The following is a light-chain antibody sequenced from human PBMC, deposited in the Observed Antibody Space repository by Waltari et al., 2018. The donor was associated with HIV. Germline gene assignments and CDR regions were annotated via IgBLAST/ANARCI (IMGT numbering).Light chain of an antibody. V-gene: IGLV1-40*01. CDR3: QSYDSTLSAYV. J-gene: IGLJ1*01. CDR2: RDN. Sequence: QSVLTQPPSVSGAPGQRVTISCTGTSSTIGAGYEVPWYQQLPGTAPRLLIYRDNNRPSGVPDRFSGSKSGTTASLAITGLQAGDETDYYCQSYDSTLSAYVFGSGTKVIVL. CDR1: SSTIGAGYE.